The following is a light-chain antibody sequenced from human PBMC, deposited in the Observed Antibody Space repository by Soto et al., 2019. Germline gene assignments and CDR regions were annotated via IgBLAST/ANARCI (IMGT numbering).Light chain of an antibody. CDR1: SSDIGGYKY. V-gene: IGLV2-14*01. Sequence: QSVLTQPASVSGSPGQSITISCTGTSSDIGGYKYVSWYQQHPGKPPKLIIFEVSNRPSGVSNRFSGSNSGNTASLTISGLQAEDEADYYCTSYSRYSVLVFGGGTKVTVL. J-gene: IGLJ3*02. CDR3: TSYSRYSVLV. CDR2: EVS.